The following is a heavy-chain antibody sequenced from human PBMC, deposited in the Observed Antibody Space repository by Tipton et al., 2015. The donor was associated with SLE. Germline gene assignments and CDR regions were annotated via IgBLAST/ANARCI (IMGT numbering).Heavy chain of an antibody. D-gene: IGHD3-3*02. Sequence: TLSLTCNVSGASISSSYLSWIRQPPGKGLEWIGHIYQSGGTNYNPSLKSRITISLDTSKNQFSLKLNSVTAADTAVYYCARDLASYYGVDVWGQGTTVTVSS. J-gene: IGHJ6*02. CDR1: GASISSSY. V-gene: IGHV4-59*01. CDR3: ARDLASYYGVDV. CDR2: IYQSGGT.